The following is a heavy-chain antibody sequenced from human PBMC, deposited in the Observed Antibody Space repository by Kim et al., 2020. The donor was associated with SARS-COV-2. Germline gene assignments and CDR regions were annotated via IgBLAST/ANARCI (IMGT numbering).Heavy chain of an antibody. Sequence: GGSLRLSCAASGFTFSSYAMHWVRQAPGKGLEWVAVISYDGSNKYYADSVKGRFTISRDNSKNTLYLQMNSLRAEDTAVYYCAREGYSSGPDYYYYGMDV. V-gene: IGHV3-30*04. D-gene: IGHD6-19*01. CDR2: ISYDGSNK. J-gene: IGHJ6*01. CDR3: AREGYSSGPDYYYYGMDV. CDR1: GFTFSSYA.